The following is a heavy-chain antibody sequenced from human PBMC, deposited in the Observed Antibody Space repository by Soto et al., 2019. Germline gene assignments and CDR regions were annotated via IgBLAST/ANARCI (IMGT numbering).Heavy chain of an antibody. CDR1: GFTFSSYW. CDR3: ARTPATGGWPGSYYYYMDV. V-gene: IGHV3-7*01. D-gene: IGHD6-19*01. Sequence: EVQLVESGGGLVQPGGSLRLSCAASGFTFSSYWMSWVRQAPGKGLEWVANIKQDGSEKYYVDSVKGRFTISRDNAKNSLYLQMNSLRAEDTAVYYCARTPATGGWPGSYYYYMDVWGKGTTVTVSS. J-gene: IGHJ6*03. CDR2: IKQDGSEK.